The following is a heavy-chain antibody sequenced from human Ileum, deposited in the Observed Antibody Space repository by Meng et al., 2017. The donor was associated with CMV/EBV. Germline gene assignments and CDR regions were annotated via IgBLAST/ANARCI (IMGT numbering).Heavy chain of an antibody. CDR1: GFNFDTYV. Sequence: LSCVASGFNFDTYVMTWVRQAPGKGLEWVSGISNGGISTYYTDSVKGRFTISRDNSKNTLHLQLNSLRAEDTAVYYCASRNYYFENWGQGTLVTVSS. V-gene: IGHV3-23*01. CDR2: ISNGGIST. D-gene: IGHD5-24*01. CDR3: ASRNYYFEN. J-gene: IGHJ4*02.